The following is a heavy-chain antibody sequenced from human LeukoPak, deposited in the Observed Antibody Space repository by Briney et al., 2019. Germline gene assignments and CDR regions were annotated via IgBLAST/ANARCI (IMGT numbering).Heavy chain of an antibody. CDR3: ARVDRGLYSSGWYGGY. V-gene: IGHV1-2*02. D-gene: IGHD6-19*01. Sequence: GASVKVSCKASGYTFTGYYMHWVREAPGQVLEWMGWINPNSGGTNYAQKFQGRVTMTRDTSISTAYMELSRLRSDDTAVYYCARVDRGLYSSGWYGGYWGQGTLVTVSS. CDR1: GYTFTGYY. J-gene: IGHJ4*02. CDR2: INPNSGGT.